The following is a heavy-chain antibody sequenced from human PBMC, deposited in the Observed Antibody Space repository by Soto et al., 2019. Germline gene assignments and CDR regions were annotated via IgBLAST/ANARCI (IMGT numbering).Heavy chain of an antibody. J-gene: IGHJ4*02. CDR2: IYYSGST. CDR1: GGSISSSSYY. CDR3: AREENIAAAGPFDY. D-gene: IGHD6-13*01. Sequence: SETLSLTCTVSGGSISSSSYYWGWIRQPPGKGLEWIGSIYYSGSTNYNPSLKSRVTISVDTSKNQFSLKLSSVTAADTAVYYCAREENIAAAGPFDYWGQGTLVTVSS. V-gene: IGHV4-39*07.